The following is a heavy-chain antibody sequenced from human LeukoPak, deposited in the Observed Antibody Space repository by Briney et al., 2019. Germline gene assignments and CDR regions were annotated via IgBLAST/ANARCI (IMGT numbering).Heavy chain of an antibody. J-gene: IGHJ5*02. V-gene: IGHV4-4*07. Sequence: SETLSLTCTVSGGSISNDEYYWSWIRQPAGKGLEWIARIDVGGATNYNPSLKSRVTISVDPSKNQFSLKVISVTAADTALYYCAGGPSSLELLKTWGQGTLVTVSS. CDR1: GGSISNDEYY. D-gene: IGHD1-7*01. CDR3: AGGPSSLELLKT. CDR2: IDVGGAT.